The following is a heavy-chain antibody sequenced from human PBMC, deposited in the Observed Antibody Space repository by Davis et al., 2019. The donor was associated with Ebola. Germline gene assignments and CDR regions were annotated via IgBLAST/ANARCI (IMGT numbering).Heavy chain of an antibody. D-gene: IGHD2-2*02. CDR1: GYMFTGYY. CDR2: INPNSGGT. CDR3: ARDRRDCSSTSCYNRGLDAFDL. Sequence: ASVKVSCKASGYMFTGYYMHWVRQAPGQGLEWLGWINPNSGGTKSAQKFQGWVTMTRDTSISTAYMELSRLRSDDTAVYYCARDRRDCSSTSCYNRGLDAFDLWGQGTMVTVSS. J-gene: IGHJ3*01. V-gene: IGHV1-2*04.